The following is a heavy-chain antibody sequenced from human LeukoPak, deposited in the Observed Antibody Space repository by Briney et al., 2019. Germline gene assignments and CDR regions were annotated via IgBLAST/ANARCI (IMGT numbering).Heavy chain of an antibody. D-gene: IGHD6-13*01. CDR1: GFTFSSYW. V-gene: IGHV3-7*01. CDR3: ARDWGIAAAGRGEKDY. Sequence: GGSLRLSCAASGFTFSSYWMSWVRQAPGKGLEWVANIKQDGSEKYYVDSVKGRFTISRDNAKNSLYLQMNSLRAEDTAVYYCARDWGIAAAGRGEKDYWGQGTLVTVFS. J-gene: IGHJ4*02. CDR2: IKQDGSEK.